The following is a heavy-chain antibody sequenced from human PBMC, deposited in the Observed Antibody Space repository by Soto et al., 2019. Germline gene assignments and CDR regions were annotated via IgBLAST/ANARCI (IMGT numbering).Heavy chain of an antibody. V-gene: IGHV3-21*01. Sequence: EGSLRLSCAASGFTFSSYSMNWVRQAPGKGLEWVSSISSSGNYIYYADSVRGRFTISRDNAKNSLYLQMYSLRAEDTAVYYCANEHHYWGQGSLATVST. J-gene: IGHJ4*02. CDR2: ISSSGNYI. CDR3: ANEHHY. CDR1: GFTFSSYS.